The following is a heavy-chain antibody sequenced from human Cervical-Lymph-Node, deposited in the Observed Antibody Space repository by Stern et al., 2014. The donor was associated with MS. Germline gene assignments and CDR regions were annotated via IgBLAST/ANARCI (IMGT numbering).Heavy chain of an antibody. D-gene: IGHD3-10*02. V-gene: IGHV4-59*01. CDR2: IYYSGRS. CDR1: GGSITNYY. CDR3: ARDKGMFSL. J-gene: IGHJ4*01. Sequence: QVQLEESGPGLVKPSQTLSLTCTVSGGSITNYYLTWIRQPPGKGLDRDGNIYYSGRSNYNPSLKSRVTISVDTSKNQFSLKLSSVTAADTAVYYCARDKGMFSLWGQGTLVTVSS.